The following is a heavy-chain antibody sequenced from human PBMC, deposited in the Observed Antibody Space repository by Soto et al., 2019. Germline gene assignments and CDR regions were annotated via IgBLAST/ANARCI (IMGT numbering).Heavy chain of an antibody. CDR1: GYTFTNYG. CDR3: AREVYYELWSGFAY. Sequence: QIQLVQSGAEVKKPGASVKFSCKASGYTFTNYGISWVRQAPGQGLEWMGWISAYNGNTNYAQKFKGRVTLTTDTSTSTAYMQLRSLRSDDTAVYYCAREVYYELWSGFAYWGQGTLVTVSS. J-gene: IGHJ4*02. V-gene: IGHV1-18*01. D-gene: IGHD3-3*01. CDR2: ISAYNGNT.